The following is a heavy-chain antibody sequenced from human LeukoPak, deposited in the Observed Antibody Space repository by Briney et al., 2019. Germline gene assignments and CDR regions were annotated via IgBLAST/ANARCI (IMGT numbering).Heavy chain of an antibody. Sequence: GASVTVSCKASGYTFTGYYMHWVRQAPGQGLEWMGWINPNSGGTNYAQKFQGRVTMTRDTSISTAYMELSRLRSDDTAVYYCARAYYYGSGSYPEYWGQGTLVTVSS. CDR3: ARAYYYGSGSYPEY. J-gene: IGHJ4*02. CDR1: GYTFTGYY. CDR2: INPNSGGT. D-gene: IGHD3-10*01. V-gene: IGHV1-2*02.